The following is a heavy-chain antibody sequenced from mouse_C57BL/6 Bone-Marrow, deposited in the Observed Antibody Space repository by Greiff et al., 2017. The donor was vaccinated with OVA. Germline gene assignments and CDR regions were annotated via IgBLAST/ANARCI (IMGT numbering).Heavy chain of an antibody. CDR2: IYPGDGDT. CDR3: ARDYYGSSYDYAMDY. CDR1: GYAFSSYW. Sequence: VQLQQSGASVKISCKASGYAFSSYWMNWVKQRPGKGLEWIGQIYPGDGDTNYNGKFKGKATLTADKSSSTAYMQLSSLTSEDSAVYFCARDYYGSSYDYAMDYWGQGTSVTVSS. J-gene: IGHJ4*01. V-gene: IGHV1-80*01. D-gene: IGHD1-1*01.